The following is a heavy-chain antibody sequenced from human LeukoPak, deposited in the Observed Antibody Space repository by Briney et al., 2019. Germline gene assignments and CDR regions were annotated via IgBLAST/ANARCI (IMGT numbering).Heavy chain of an antibody. D-gene: IGHD3-22*01. CDR2: IKQDGSEK. Sequence: GGSLRLSCAASGFTFSSFWMSWVRQAPGKGLEWVANIKQDGSEKYFVDSVKGRFTISRDNTENSLYLYMNSLRAEDTAVYYCASSYDSSGYWPIDAFDIWGQGTMVTVSS. J-gene: IGHJ3*02. CDR1: GFTFSSFW. V-gene: IGHV3-7*01. CDR3: ASSYDSSGYWPIDAFDI.